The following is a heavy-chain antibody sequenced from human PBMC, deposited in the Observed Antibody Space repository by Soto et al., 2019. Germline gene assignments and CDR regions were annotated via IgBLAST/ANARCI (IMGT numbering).Heavy chain of an antibody. D-gene: IGHD6-6*01. CDR1: GYSFTGYY. CDR3: ARNGEYSSSSDWFDP. V-gene: IGHV1-2*02. J-gene: IGHJ5*02. CDR2: INPNSGGT. Sequence: XSVKVSCNASGYSFTGYYMHWVRQAPGQGLEWMGWINPNSGGTNYAQKFQGRVTMTRDTSISTAYMELSRLRSDDTAVYYCARNGEYSSSSDWFDPWGQGTLVTVSS.